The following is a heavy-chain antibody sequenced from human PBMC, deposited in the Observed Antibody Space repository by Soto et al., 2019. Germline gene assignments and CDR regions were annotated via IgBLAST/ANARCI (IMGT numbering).Heavy chain of an antibody. CDR2: IDASSTHI. Sequence: EVQLVESGGGLVKPGGSLRHSCAASGFSFSTYNMNWVRQAPGKGLEWVSSIDASSTHIYYADSVKGRFTISRDNGKSSLYLQMDSLRAEDTALYYCVRQQYDFLVDPWGQGILVTVSS. CDR1: GFSFSTYN. D-gene: IGHD3-16*01. J-gene: IGHJ5*02. V-gene: IGHV3-21*01. CDR3: VRQQYDFLVDP.